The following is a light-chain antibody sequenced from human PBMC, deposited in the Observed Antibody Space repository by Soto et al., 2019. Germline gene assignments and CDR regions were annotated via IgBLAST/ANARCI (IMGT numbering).Light chain of an antibody. CDR1: QRIGTW. Sequence: IQMSQTPSTLAASVGDRVTITCRASQRIGTWLAWYPLKPGKAPQLMIYKEPNLESGVPSRFSGRGYETEFTLTINGLQPDDFATYNCQHYNDYLFTFGQGTKLEIK. CDR2: KEP. V-gene: IGKV1-5*03. J-gene: IGKJ2*01. CDR3: QHYNDYLFT.